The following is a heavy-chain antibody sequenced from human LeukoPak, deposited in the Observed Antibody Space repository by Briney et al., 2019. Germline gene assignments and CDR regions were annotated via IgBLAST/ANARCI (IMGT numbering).Heavy chain of an antibody. J-gene: IGHJ6*02. V-gene: IGHV3-30*04. D-gene: IGHD5-12*01. CDR1: GFTFSSYA. CDR3: AREASPLIGDLATPYYYYGMDV. CDR2: ISYDGSNK. Sequence: GGSLRLSCAASGFTFSSYAMHWVRQAPGKGLEWVAVISYDGSNKYYADSVKGRFTISRDNSKNTLYLQMNSLRAEDTAVYYCAREASPLIGDLATPYYYYGMDVWGQGTTVTVSS.